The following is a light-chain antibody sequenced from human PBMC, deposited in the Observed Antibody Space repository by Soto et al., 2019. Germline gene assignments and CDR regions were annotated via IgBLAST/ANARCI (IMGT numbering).Light chain of an antibody. CDR1: QSVSNSY. Sequence: EIVWTQSPGTLSLSPGERATLSGMASQSVSNSYLAWYQQKPGQAPRLLIYGASSRATGIPDRFSGSGSGTDFTVTINRLEPEDSAVYYCQQYGSSPLTFGGGTKVDIK. J-gene: IGKJ4*01. CDR2: GAS. CDR3: QQYGSSPLT. V-gene: IGKV3-20*01.